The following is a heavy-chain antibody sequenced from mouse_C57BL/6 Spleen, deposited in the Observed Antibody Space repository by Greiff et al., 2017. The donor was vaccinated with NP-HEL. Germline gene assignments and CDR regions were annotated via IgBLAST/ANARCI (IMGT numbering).Heavy chain of an antibody. CDR3: ARTGRDYFDY. CDR2: INPSTGGT. CDR1: GYSFTGYY. V-gene: IGHV1-42*01. J-gene: IGHJ2*01. Sequence: EVQLVESGPELVKPGASVKISCKASGYSFTGYYMNWVKQSPEKSLEWIGEINPSTGGTTYNQKFKAKATLTVDKSSSTAYMQLKSLTSEDSAVYYCARTGRDYFDYWGQGTTLTVSS.